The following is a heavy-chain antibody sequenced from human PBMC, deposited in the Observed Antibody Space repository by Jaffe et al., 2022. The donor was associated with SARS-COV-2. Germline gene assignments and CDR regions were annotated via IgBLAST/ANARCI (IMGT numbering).Heavy chain of an antibody. CDR2: LYYSGST. V-gene: IGHV4-39*01. CDR3: ARHGWGGSGSYFY. CDR1: GGSISSSRYY. D-gene: IGHD1-26*01. Sequence: QLQLQESGPGLVKPSETLSLTCTVSGGSISSSRYYWGWVRQPPGKGLEWIGSLYYSGSTYYNPSLKSRVTISVDTSKNQFSVKLTSVTAADTAVYYCARHGWGGSGSYFYWGQGTLVTVSS. J-gene: IGHJ4*02.